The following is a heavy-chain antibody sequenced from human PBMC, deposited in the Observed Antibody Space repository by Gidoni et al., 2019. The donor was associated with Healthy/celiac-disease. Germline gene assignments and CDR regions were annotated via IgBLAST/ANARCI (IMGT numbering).Heavy chain of an antibody. V-gene: IGHV1-69*06. CDR3: ASSILSLSTTVVKGNAFDI. CDR2: IIPIFGTA. CDR1: GGTFRSYA. Sequence: QVQLVQSGAEVKKPGSSVKVSCKASGGTFRSYAISWVRQAPGQGLEWMGGIIPIFGTANYAQKFQGRVTITADKSTSTAYMELSSLRSEDTAVYYCASSILSLSTTVVKGNAFDIWGQGTMVTVSS. D-gene: IGHD4-17*01. J-gene: IGHJ3*02.